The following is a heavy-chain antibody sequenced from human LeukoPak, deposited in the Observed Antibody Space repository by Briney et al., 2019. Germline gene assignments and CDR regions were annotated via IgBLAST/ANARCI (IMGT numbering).Heavy chain of an antibody. CDR1: GYTLTELS. J-gene: IGHJ6*02. CDR3: ATELAQVGATGYGMDV. D-gene: IGHD1-26*01. Sequence: ASVKVSCKVSGYTLTELSMHWVRQAPGKGLEWMGGFDPEDGETIYAQKFQGRVTMTEDTSTDTAYMELSSLRSEDTAVYYCATELAQVGATGYGMDVWGQGTTVIVSS. CDR2: FDPEDGET. V-gene: IGHV1-24*01.